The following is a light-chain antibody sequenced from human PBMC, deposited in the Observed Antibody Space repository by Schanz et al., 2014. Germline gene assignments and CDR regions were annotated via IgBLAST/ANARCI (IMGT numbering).Light chain of an antibody. CDR2: EGT. CDR3: CSYISSSTLYVV. CDR1: SSDVGTYNL. J-gene: IGLJ2*01. Sequence: QSALTQPASVSGSPGQSITISCTGTSSDVGTYNLVSWYQQYSGKAPKFIIYEGTKRPSGVSNRFSGSKSGNTASLTISGLQADDEADYYCCSYISSSTLYVVFGGGTKLTVL. V-gene: IGLV2-14*02.